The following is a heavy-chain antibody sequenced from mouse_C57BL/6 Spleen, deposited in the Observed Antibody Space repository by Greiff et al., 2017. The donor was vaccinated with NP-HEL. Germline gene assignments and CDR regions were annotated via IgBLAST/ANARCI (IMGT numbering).Heavy chain of an antibody. CDR2: IYPGDGDT. Sequence: QVQLQQSGAELVKPGASVKISCKASGYAFSSYWMTWVKQRPGKGLEWIGQIYPGDGDTNYNGKFKGKATLTADKSSSTAYMQLSSLTSEDSAVYFCARWSYGYGYWGQGTTLTVSS. CDR1: GYAFSSYW. D-gene: IGHD2-2*01. J-gene: IGHJ2*01. CDR3: ARWSYGYGY. V-gene: IGHV1-80*01.